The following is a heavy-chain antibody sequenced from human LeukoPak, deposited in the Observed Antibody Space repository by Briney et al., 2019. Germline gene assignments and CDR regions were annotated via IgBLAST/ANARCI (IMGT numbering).Heavy chain of an antibody. D-gene: IGHD6-13*01. V-gene: IGHV3-23*01. J-gene: IGHJ4*02. CDR1: GFTFSSYA. CDR2: VSGSGGIT. Sequence: QPGGSLRLSCAASGFTFSSYAMSWVRQAPGKGLEWVSGVSGSGGITYYADSVKGRFTISRDNPKNTLYLQMNSLRAEDAAVYYCARKWSSSYTSFDSWGQGTLVTVSS. CDR3: ARKWSSSYTSFDS.